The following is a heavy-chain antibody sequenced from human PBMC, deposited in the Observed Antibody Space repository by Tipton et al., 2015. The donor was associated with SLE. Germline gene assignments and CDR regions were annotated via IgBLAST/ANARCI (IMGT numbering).Heavy chain of an antibody. V-gene: IGHV4-59*08. CDR3: ARHSGDYYYYDLDV. CDR2: IFDNGST. CDR1: GDSISSHY. J-gene: IGHJ6*02. Sequence: TLSLTCSVSGDSISSHYWNWIRQPPGKGLEWIGDIFDNGSTNYSPSLKSRVTISVDTSKNQFSLKLNSVTAADTAMYYCARHSGDYYYYDLDVWGQGTTVTVFS.